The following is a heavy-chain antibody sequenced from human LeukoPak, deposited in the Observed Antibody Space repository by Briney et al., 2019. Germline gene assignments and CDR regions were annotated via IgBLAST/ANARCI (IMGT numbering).Heavy chain of an antibody. D-gene: IGHD2-2*01. CDR2: IWYDGSNK. CDR1: GFTFSSYG. V-gene: IGHV3-33*01. CDR3: ARDRFVVVPAASYYYYMDV. J-gene: IGHJ6*03. Sequence: GGSLRLSCAASGFTFSSYGMHWVRQAPGKGLEWVAVIWYDGSNKYYADSVKGRFTISRDNSKNTLYLQINSLRAEDTAVYYCARDRFVVVPAASYYYYMDVWGKGTTVTVSS.